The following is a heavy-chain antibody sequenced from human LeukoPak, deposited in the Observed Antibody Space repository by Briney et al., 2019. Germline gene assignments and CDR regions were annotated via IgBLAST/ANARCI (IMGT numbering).Heavy chain of an antibody. CDR1: GGSFSGYY. D-gene: IGHD4-17*01. J-gene: IGHJ4*02. Sequence: SETLSLTCAVYGGSFSGYYWSWIRQPPGKGLEWIGEINHSGSTNYNPSLKSRVTISVDTSKNQFSLKLSSVTAADTAVYYCARIEATVVTRRYFDYWGQGTLVTVSS. CDR3: ARIEATVVTRRYFDY. CDR2: INHSGST. V-gene: IGHV4-34*01.